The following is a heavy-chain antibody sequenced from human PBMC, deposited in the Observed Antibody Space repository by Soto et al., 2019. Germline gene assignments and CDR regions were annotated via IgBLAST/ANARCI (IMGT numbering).Heavy chain of an antibody. CDR1: GGTFSSYG. Sequence: QEQLVQSGAEVKRPGSSVKVSCKASGGTFSSYGFSWVRQAPGQGLEWVGDIFPIFNTANYAQKFQGRVTITADESTSTVYMFLSSLGSDDTAVYYCAGGKHATFGGVTVYYYYGMDVWGQGTTVTVSS. CDR3: AGGKHATFGGVTVYYYYGMDV. J-gene: IGHJ6*02. V-gene: IGHV1-69*01. CDR2: IFPIFNTA. D-gene: IGHD3-16*01.